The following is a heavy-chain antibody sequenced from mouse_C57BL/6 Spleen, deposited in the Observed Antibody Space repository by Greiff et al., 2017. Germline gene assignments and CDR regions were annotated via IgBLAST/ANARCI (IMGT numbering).Heavy chain of an antibody. V-gene: IGHV1-26*01. CDR3: EGNYYAMDY. CDR2: INPNNGGT. CDR1: GYTFTDYY. J-gene: IGHJ4*01. Sequence: EVQLQQSGPELVKPGASVKISCKASGYTFTDYYMNWVKQSHGKSLEWIGDINPNNGGTSYNQKFKGKATLTVDKSSSTAYMELRRLTSEDSAVYDCEGNYYAMDYWGQGTSVTVSS. D-gene: IGHD2-1*01.